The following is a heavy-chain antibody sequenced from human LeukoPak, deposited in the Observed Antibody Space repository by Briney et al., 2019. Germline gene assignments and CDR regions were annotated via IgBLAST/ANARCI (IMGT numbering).Heavy chain of an antibody. V-gene: IGHV1-18*01. CDR2: ISAYDGNT. J-gene: IGHJ4*02. CDR3: ARMGDYHLVSFFDY. D-gene: IGHD4/OR15-4a*01. Sequence: GASVKVSCKSSGYTSTGYGFGWVRQAPGQGPEWMGWISAYDGNTNYAQKLQGRVTMTTDTSTSTVYMELTSLRSDDTAVYYCARMGDYHLVSFFDYWGQGTLVTVSS. CDR1: GYTSTGYG.